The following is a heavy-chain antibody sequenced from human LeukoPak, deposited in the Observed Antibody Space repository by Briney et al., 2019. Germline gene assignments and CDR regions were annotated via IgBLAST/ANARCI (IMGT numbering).Heavy chain of an antibody. Sequence: PSETLSLTCTVSGGSLSSYYWSWIREPPGTGLEWIGYIYYSGSTNYNPSLTRRVTISVDTSKNQFSLTLSSVTAADTAVYYCARVWSYYYDSSGYPGHAFDIWGQGTMVTVSS. D-gene: IGHD3-22*01. CDR2: IYYSGST. CDR1: GGSLSSYY. CDR3: ARVWSYYYDSSGYPGHAFDI. V-gene: IGHV4-59*01. J-gene: IGHJ3*02.